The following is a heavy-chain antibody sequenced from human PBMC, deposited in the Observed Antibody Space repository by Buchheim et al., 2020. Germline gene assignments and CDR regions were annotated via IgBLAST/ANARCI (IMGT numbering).Heavy chain of an antibody. J-gene: IGHJ4*02. D-gene: IGHD2-2*02. CDR1: GFTFSSYA. CDR2: ISYDGSNK. Sequence: QVQLVESGGGVVQPGRSLRLSCAASGFTFSSYAMHWVRQAPGKGLEWVAVISYDGSNKYYADFVKGRFTISRENSKNKPYLQMNRLRAEDTAVYYCARDTGYCSSTSCYTEWGLDYWGQGTL. V-gene: IGHV3-30*04. CDR3: ARDTGYCSSTSCYTEWGLDY.